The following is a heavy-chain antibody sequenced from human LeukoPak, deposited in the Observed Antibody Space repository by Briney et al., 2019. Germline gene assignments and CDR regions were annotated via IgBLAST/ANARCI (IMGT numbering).Heavy chain of an antibody. Sequence: SETLSLTCAVYGGSFSGYYWSWIRQPPGKGLEWIGYIYYSGSTNYNPSLKSRVTISVDTSKNQFSLKLSSVTAADTAVYYCARSVEGYCSGGSCYSCYYYMDVWGKGTTVTVSS. D-gene: IGHD2-15*01. CDR3: ARSVEGYCSGGSCYSCYYYMDV. CDR2: IYYSGST. CDR1: GGSFSGYY. J-gene: IGHJ6*03. V-gene: IGHV4-59*01.